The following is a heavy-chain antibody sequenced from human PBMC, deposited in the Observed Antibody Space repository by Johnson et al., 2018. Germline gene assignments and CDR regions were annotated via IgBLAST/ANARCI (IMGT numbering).Heavy chain of an antibody. J-gene: IGHJ3*02. CDR1: GFSFSRYA. V-gene: IGHV3-30*18. D-gene: IGHD3-16*01. CDR3: AKDSPGTYHRGGLDI. CDR2: ISVISYEGSKK. Sequence: QVQLGESGGGVVQPGRSLGLCCAASGFSFSRYATHWVRQAPGKGLEWVAVISVISYEGSKKYYADSVKGRSSITRDKSKNMVYLQMISLRMEDTAVYFGAKDSPGTYHRGGLDIWGQGTMVAVSS.